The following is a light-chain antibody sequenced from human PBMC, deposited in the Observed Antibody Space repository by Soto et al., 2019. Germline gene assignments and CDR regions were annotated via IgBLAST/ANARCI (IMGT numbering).Light chain of an antibody. CDR2: DVS. Sequence: QSALTQPASVSGSPGQSITISCTGTSSDVGGYNYVSWYQQHPGKAPKLMISDVSNRPSGVSNRFSGSKSGNTASLTISGLQVEDEADYYCSSYTSSSTLVYVFGTGTKLTVL. J-gene: IGLJ1*01. CDR3: SSYTSSSTLVYV. V-gene: IGLV2-14*01. CDR1: SSDVGGYNY.